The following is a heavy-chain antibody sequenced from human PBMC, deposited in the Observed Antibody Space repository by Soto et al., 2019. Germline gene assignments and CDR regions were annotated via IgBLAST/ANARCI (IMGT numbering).Heavy chain of an antibody. CDR2: IFYSGST. D-gene: IGHD4-17*01. CDR1: GGSISSGAHY. CDR3: ARDPLRGHLRGFDP. J-gene: IGHJ5*02. V-gene: IGHV4-31*03. Sequence: QVQLQESGPGLVKPSQTLSLTCTVSGGSISSGAHYWSWIRQHPGKGLEWIGHIFYSGSTYYNPSLKSRVIISVDTSKNQFSLNLSSVTAADTAVYYCARDPLRGHLRGFDPWGQGTLVTVSS.